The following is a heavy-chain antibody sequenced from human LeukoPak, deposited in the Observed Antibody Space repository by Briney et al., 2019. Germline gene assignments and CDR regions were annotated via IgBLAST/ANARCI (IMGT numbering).Heavy chain of an antibody. CDR3: ASGSHPSRLAY. Sequence: SETLSLTCAVSGGSFSGSDWTWLRQPPGKGLEWIGDIDSSGGPHYNPSLNSRVTLSVDTSKNQFSLALKSAPAADTAVYYCASGSHPSRLAYWGQGALVTVSS. D-gene: IGHD3-16*01. V-gene: IGHV4-34*01. CDR2: IDSSGGP. J-gene: IGHJ4*02. CDR1: GGSFSGSD.